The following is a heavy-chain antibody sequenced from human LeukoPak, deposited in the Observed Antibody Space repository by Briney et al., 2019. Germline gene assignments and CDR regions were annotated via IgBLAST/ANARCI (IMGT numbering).Heavy chain of an antibody. Sequence: SQTLSLTCAISGDSASSNSAAWNWIRQSPSRGLEWLGRTYYRSKWYNDYAVSVKSRITINPDTSKNQFSLQLNSVTPEDTAVYYCARGLGYCSSTSCYSGMWFDPWGQGTLVTVSS. CDR3: ARGLGYCSSTSCYSGMWFDP. CDR1: GDSASSNSAA. V-gene: IGHV6-1*01. D-gene: IGHD2-2*01. J-gene: IGHJ5*02. CDR2: TYYRSKWYN.